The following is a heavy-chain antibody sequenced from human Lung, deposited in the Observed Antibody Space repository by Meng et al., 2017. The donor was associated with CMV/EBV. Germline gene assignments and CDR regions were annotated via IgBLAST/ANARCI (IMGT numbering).Heavy chain of an antibody. Sequence: LXCAASGFTVSSNYMSWVRQAPGKGLEWVSVIYSGGSTYYADSVKGRFTISRDNSKNTLYLQMNSLRAEDTAVYYCARAMTLALAGVPSEFDPWGQGTLVTVSS. D-gene: IGHD6-13*01. V-gene: IGHV3-66*02. CDR3: ARAMTLALAGVPSEFDP. CDR1: GFTVSSNY. CDR2: IYSGGST. J-gene: IGHJ5*02.